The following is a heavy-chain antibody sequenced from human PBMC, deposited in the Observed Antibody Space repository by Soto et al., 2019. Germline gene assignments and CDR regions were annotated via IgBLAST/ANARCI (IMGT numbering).Heavy chain of an antibody. J-gene: IGHJ4*01. CDR2: IYYSGST. CDR3: ARSYSNYDY. Sequence: PSETLSLTXTVSGGSISSYYWSWIRQPPGKGLEWIGYIYYSGSTNYNPSLKSRVTISVDTSKNQFSLKLSSVTAADTAVYYCARSYSNYDYWGQGTLVTVSS. CDR1: GGSISSYY. V-gene: IGHV4-59*01. D-gene: IGHD4-4*01.